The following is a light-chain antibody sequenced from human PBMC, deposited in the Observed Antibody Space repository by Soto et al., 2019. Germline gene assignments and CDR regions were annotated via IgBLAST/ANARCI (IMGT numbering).Light chain of an antibody. CDR2: GAS. V-gene: IGKV3-20*01. CDR1: QSLDTYT. Sequence: EIVLTQSPVTLSLSPGEKATLSCRASQSLDTYTLAWYQQKPGQAPRLLIYGASTRAAAIPDRFIGSGSGTDFALTISRLEPEDFAVYYCQQYAESPLTFGPETMVDIK. J-gene: IGKJ3*01. CDR3: QQYAESPLT.